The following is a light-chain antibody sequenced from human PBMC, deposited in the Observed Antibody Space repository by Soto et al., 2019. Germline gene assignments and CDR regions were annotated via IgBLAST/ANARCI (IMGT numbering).Light chain of an antibody. Sequence: DIPMTQSPSTLSASVGDRVTITCRASQSISSWLAWYQQKPGKAPSLLIFHASSLESGVPSRFSGSGSGTEFTLTISSLQPDDFATYYCQQYNSYRTFGQGTKVEIK. CDR3: QQYNSYRT. CDR2: HAS. CDR1: QSISSW. V-gene: IGKV1-5*01. J-gene: IGKJ1*01.